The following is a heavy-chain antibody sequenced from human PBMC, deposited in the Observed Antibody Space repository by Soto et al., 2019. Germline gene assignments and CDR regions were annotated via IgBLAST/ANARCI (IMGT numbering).Heavy chain of an antibody. CDR2: ISYDGSNK. CDR1: GFTFSGYA. V-gene: IGHV3-30-3*01. D-gene: IGHD6-19*01. Sequence: QVQLVESGGGVVQPGRSLRLSCAASGFTFSGYAMHWVRQAPGKGLEWVAVISYDGSNKYYADSVKGRFTISRDNSKNTLYLQMNSLRAEDTAVYYCASTQSSGWPMHILQHWGQGTLVTVSS. CDR3: ASTQSSGWPMHILQH. J-gene: IGHJ1*01.